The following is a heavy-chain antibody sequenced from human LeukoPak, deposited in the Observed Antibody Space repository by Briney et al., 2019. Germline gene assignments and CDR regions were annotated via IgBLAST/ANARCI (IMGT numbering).Heavy chain of an antibody. D-gene: IGHD3-9*01. J-gene: IGHJ4*02. CDR2: INPSGGST. CDR3: ARDSYYDILTGYGGLDY. V-gene: IGHV1-46*01. Sequence: ASVTVSFKASGYTFTIYYMHWVRQAPGQGLEWVGIINPSGGSTSYAQKFQGRVTMIRDTSKRTVYMELSSLRSEDTAVYYCARDSYYDILTGYGGLDYWGQGTLVTVSS. CDR1: GYTFTIYY.